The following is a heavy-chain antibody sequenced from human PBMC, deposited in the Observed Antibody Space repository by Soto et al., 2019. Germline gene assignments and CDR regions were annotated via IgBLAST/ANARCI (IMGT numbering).Heavy chain of an antibody. CDR3: VSGIGYGSSTSCHNWCEP. D-gene: IGHD2-2*01. V-gene: IGHV3-64D*06. CDR1: GFTFSSYA. CDR2: ISSHGGST. Sequence: GGSLRLSCSASGFTFSSYAMHWVRQAPGKGLEYVSAISSHGGSTYYADSVKGRFTISRDSSKNTRYLQMSSLRAEDTAVYYCVSGIGYGSSTSCHNWCEPGDQETLDTVSS. J-gene: IGHJ5*02.